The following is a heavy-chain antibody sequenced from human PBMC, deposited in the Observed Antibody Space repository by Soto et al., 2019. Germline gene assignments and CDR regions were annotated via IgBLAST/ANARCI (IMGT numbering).Heavy chain of an antibody. CDR2: IDPYETGI. CDR3: TSDTLGRRDS. V-gene: IGHV3-74*01. CDR1: GLAFSRYW. J-gene: IGHJ5*01. Sequence: GASLRPSCAASGLAFSRYWMHWVRQAPGEWLVWVSRIDPYETGINYADSVKGRFTIYRDNAKNPLYLQMNSLRAEDTAVYYCTSDTLGRRDSWGAGTPVTLSS.